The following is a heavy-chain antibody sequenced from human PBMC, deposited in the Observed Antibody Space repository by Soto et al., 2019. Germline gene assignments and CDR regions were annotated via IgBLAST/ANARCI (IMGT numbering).Heavy chain of an antibody. CDR3: ATRTSVFGIVTFY. CDR1: GDSVSNGNW. Sequence: QVQLKESGPGLVTPWGTLSLTCAVSGDSVSNGNWWCWVRQPPGRGLEWVGEIHQSGDTNYNPSLKSRVTVSADRSNIQYSLRLNSVTAADTAMYYCATRTSVFGIVTFYWGQGILVTVSS. J-gene: IGHJ4*02. CDR2: IHQSGDT. V-gene: IGHV4-4*02. D-gene: IGHD3-16*01.